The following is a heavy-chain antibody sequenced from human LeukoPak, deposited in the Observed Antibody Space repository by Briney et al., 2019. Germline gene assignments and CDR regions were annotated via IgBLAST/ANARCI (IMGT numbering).Heavy chain of an antibody. CDR1: GYTFISYG. CDR3: ARDYSRKYYDLWSDYQGHNWFDP. J-gene: IGHJ5*02. V-gene: IGHV1-18*01. CDR2: ISAYNGNT. D-gene: IGHD3-3*01. Sequence: ASVKVSCKASGYTFISYGISWVRQAPGQGLEWMGWISAYNGNTNYTQKLQGRVTMTADTSTSTAHMELRSLRSDDTAVYYCARDYSRKYYDLWSDYQGHNWFDPWGQGTLVTVSS.